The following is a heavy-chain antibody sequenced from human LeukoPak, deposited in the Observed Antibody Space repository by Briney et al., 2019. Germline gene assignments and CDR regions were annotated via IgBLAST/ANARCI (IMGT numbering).Heavy chain of an antibody. Sequence: GGSLRLSCAAYGFTFTNYCMHWVRQAPGMGLVWVSRLPPDELGIIYADSVKGRFTVSRDNAKNTVYLQMNNLRVDDTAMYYCVGTIASRGSEYWGQGALVTVSS. V-gene: IGHV3-74*01. CDR1: GFTFTNYC. CDR3: VGTIASRGSEY. D-gene: IGHD6-6*01. J-gene: IGHJ4*02. CDR2: LPPDELGI.